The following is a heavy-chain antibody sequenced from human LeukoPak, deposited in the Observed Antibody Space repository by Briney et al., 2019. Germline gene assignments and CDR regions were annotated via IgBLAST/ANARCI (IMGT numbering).Heavy chain of an antibody. V-gene: IGHV3-9*03. D-gene: IGHD3-16*01. CDR3: AKGGGGRLIYYYYMDV. CDR2: ISWSSDNI. Sequence: GRSLRLSCAASGFTFDDYAMHWVRQAPGKGLEWVSGISWSSDNIDYADSVKGRFTISRDNAKNSLYLQMNSLRAEDMALYYCAKGGGGRLIYYYYMDVWGKGTTVTVSS. J-gene: IGHJ6*03. CDR1: GFTFDDYA.